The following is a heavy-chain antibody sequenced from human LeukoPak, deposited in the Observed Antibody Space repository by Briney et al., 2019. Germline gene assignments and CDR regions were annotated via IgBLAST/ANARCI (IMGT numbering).Heavy chain of an antibody. Sequence: GASVKVSCKASGYTFTGYYMHWVRQAPGQGLEWMGRIIPILGIANYAQKFQGRVTITADKSTSTAYMELSSLRSEDTAVYYCARDHFGYGFDYWGQGTLVTVSS. CDR2: IIPILGIA. D-gene: IGHD5-12*01. CDR3: ARDHFGYGFDY. V-gene: IGHV1-69*04. CDR1: GYTFTGYY. J-gene: IGHJ4*02.